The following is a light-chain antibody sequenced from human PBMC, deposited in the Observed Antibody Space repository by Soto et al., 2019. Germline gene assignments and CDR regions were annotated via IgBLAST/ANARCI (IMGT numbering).Light chain of an antibody. CDR3: QQVHSFPLT. J-gene: IGKJ4*01. Sequence: IHMTQSPSSLSASVGDIFTLTCQASHDIREHLNWYQQKPGKAPNLLIYTASTLESGVPSRLRGSGSGTDFTLTISNLQHEDFATYYCQQVHSFPLTFGGGTKVDIK. V-gene: IGKV1-39*01. CDR1: HDIREH. CDR2: TAS.